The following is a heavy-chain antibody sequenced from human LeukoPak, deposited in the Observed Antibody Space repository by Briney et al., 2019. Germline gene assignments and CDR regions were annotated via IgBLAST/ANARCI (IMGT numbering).Heavy chain of an antibody. CDR1: GFTFDDYG. J-gene: IGHJ6*03. Sequence: PGGSLRLSCAASGFTFDDYGMRWVRQAPGKGLEWVSGINWNGVSTSYVDSVKGRFTISRDNAKNSLYLQMNSLRAEDTALYYCARALSNYVDYHYYYFMDVWGKGTTVTVSS. D-gene: IGHD4-11*01. CDR2: INWNGVST. CDR3: ARALSNYVDYHYYYFMDV. V-gene: IGHV3-20*04.